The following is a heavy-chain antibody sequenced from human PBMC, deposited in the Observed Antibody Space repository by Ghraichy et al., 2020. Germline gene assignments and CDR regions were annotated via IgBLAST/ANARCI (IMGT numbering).Heavy chain of an antibody. J-gene: IGHJ6*02. V-gene: IGHV3-48*02. Sequence: GGSLRLSCAASGFTFSSYSMNWVRQAPGKGLEWVSYISSSSSTIYYADSVKGRFTISRDNAKNSLYLQMNSLRDEDTAVYYCARDRDGYNYFYYYGMDVWGQGTTVTVSS. CDR1: GFTFSSYS. CDR2: ISSSSSTI. CDR3: ARDRDGYNYFYYYGMDV. D-gene: IGHD5-24*01.